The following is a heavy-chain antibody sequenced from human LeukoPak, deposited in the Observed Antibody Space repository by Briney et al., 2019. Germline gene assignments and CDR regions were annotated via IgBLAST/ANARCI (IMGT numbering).Heavy chain of an antibody. J-gene: IGHJ6*03. V-gene: IGHV3-7*01. CDR3: AKVFSITDYYYMDV. CDR2: IKTDGSEK. Sequence: GGSLRLSCEGSGFTFSNYWMVWVRQAPGKGLQWVANIKTDGSEKYYVDSVKGRFTISRDNSKNTLDLQMNSLRAEDTAVYYCAKVFSITDYYYMDVWGKGTTVTVSS. CDR1: GFTFSNYW.